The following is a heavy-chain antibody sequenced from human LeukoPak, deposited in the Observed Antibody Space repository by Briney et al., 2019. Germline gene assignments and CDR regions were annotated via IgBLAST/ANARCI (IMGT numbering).Heavy chain of an antibody. CDR1: GFTFDDYA. CDR3: AKDTWVRGIYGMDV. V-gene: IGHV3-9*01. Sequence: GGSLRLSCAASGFTFDDYAMHWVRQAPGKGLEWVSGISWNSGSIGYADSVKGRFTISRDNAKNSLYLQMNSLRAEDTALYYCAKDTWVRGIYGMDVWGQGTTVTVSS. CDR2: ISWNSGSI. J-gene: IGHJ6*02. D-gene: IGHD3-10*01.